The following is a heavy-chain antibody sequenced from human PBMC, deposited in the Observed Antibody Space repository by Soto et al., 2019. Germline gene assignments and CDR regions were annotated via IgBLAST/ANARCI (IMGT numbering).Heavy chain of an antibody. Sequence: GGSLRLSCAASGFTFSSYAMHWVRQAPGKGLEWVGFIWYDGSNTFYAESVKGRFTISRDNSKNTLYLQMNSLRAEDTAVYYCARVGVRYFDWLLYGYYYYYGMDVWGQGTTVTVSS. CDR1: GFTFSSYA. D-gene: IGHD3-9*01. V-gene: IGHV3-30*02. CDR3: ARVGVRYFDWLLYGYYYYYGMDV. J-gene: IGHJ6*02. CDR2: IWYDGSNT.